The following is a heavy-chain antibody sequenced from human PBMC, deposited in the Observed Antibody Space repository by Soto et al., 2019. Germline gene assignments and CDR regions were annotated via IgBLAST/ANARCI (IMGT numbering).Heavy chain of an antibody. CDR3: ARVRWTVAGPGHFDY. J-gene: IGHJ4*02. CDR1: GGPISSYY. D-gene: IGHD6-19*01. V-gene: IGHV4-59*01. CDR2: IYYSGST. Sequence: SETLSLTCTVSGGPISSYYWSRIRQPPGKGLEWIGYIYYSGSTNYNPSLKSRVTISVDTSKNQFSLKLSSVTAADTAVYYCARVRWTVAGPGHFDYWGQGTLVTVSS.